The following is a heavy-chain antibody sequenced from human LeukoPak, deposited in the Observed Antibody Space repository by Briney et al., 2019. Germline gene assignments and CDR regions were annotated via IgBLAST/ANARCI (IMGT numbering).Heavy chain of an antibody. CDR3: AKDWVTGFDY. V-gene: IGHV3-23*01. CDR2: ISDSGGAT. D-gene: IGHD5-18*01. CDR1: GFIFGISD. Sequence: GGSLRLSCAASGFIFGISDMSWVRQAPGKGLEWVSSISDSGGATYYADSVKGRFTISRDNSKNTVYLQMNSLRAEDTAVYYCAKDWVTGFDYWGQGTLVTVSS. J-gene: IGHJ4*02.